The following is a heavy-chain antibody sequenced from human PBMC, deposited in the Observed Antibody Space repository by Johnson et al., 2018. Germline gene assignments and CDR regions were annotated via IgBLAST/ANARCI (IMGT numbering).Heavy chain of an antibody. J-gene: IGHJ4*02. CDR3: AQDVENASILGGYFDY. CDR2: IRSKAYGGTT. D-gene: IGHD5-24*01. Sequence: VQLVQSGGGLVQPGGSLRLSCTASGFTFGDYAMSWFRQAPGKGLEWVGFIRSKAYGGTTEYAASVKGRFTISRDDSKSIAYWQMNSLKTEDTAVYYCAQDVENASILGGYFDYWGQGTLVTVSS. V-gene: IGHV3-49*03. CDR1: GFTFGDYA.